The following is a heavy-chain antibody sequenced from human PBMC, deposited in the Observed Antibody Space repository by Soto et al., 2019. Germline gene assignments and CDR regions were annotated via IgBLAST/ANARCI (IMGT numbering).Heavy chain of an antibody. V-gene: IGHV4-61*01. CDR3: ARDYQLLSNWFDP. J-gene: IGHJ5*02. Sequence: SETLSLTCTVSGGSVSSGSYYWSWIRQPPGKGLEWIGYIYYSGSTNYNPSLKSRVTISVDTSKNQFSLKLSSVTAADTAVYYCARDYQLLSNWFDPWGQGTLVTVSS. CDR1: GGSVSSGSYY. CDR2: IYYSGST. D-gene: IGHD2-2*01.